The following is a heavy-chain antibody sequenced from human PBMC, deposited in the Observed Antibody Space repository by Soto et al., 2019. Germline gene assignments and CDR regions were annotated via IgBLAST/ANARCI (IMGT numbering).Heavy chain of an antibody. CDR2: ISGSGDST. J-gene: IGHJ4*02. D-gene: IGHD1-26*01. CDR3: ARRGSGSYYDY. V-gene: IGHV3-23*01. Sequence: EVQLLESGGGLVQPGGSLRLSCAASGFTFSSYAMRWVRQAPVKGLEWVSAISGSGDSTYYADSVKGRFTISRDNSKNTLYLQMNSLSAEDPAVYDCARRGSGSYYDYWGQGTLVTGSS. CDR1: GFTFSSYA.